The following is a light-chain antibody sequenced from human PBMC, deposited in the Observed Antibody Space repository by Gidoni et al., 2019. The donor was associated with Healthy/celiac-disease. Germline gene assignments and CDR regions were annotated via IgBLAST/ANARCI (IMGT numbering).Light chain of an antibody. CDR1: QDISNY. Sequence: SPSSLSASVGDRVTITCQASQDISNYLNWYQQKPGKAPKLLIYDASNLETGVPSRFSGSGSWTDFTFTISSLQPEDIATYYCQQYDNLPPLTFGGGTKVEIK. CDR3: QQYDNLPPLT. J-gene: IGKJ4*01. V-gene: IGKV1-33*01. CDR2: DAS.